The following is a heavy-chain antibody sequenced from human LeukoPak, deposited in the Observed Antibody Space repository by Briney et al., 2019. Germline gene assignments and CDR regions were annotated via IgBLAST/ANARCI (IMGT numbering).Heavy chain of an antibody. D-gene: IGHD3-22*01. Sequence: ASVKVSCKASGYTFTSYGISWVRQAPGQGLEWMGWISAYNGNTNFAQKLQGRVTMTTDTSTSTAYMELRSLRSDDTAVYYCARDGYYYDSSGYTFDYWGQGTLVTVSS. V-gene: IGHV1-18*01. CDR2: ISAYNGNT. CDR3: ARDGYYYDSSGYTFDY. J-gene: IGHJ4*02. CDR1: GYTFTSYG.